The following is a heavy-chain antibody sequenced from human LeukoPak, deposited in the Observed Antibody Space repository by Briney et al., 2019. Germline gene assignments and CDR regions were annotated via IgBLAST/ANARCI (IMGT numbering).Heavy chain of an antibody. D-gene: IGHD6-6*01. CDR1: GGSISSYY. CDR2: IYYSGST. Sequence: SETLSLTCTVSGGSISSYYWSWIRQPPGKGLEWIGHIYYSGSTNYNPSLKRRVTISVDTSKNQFSLKLSSVTAADTAVYYCARERGGRSSYVRAFDIWGQGTMVTVSS. J-gene: IGHJ3*02. CDR3: ARERGGRSSYVRAFDI. V-gene: IGHV4-59*01.